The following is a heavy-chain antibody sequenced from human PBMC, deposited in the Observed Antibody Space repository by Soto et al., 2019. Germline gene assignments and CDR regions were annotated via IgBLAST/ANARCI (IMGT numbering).Heavy chain of an antibody. CDR1: GLPFSERY. CDR2: SKTRSQSYTT. D-gene: IGHD3-9*01. Sequence: EVQLVESGGDLVQPGGSLRLSCAASGLPFSERYMDWVRQAPGKGLEWIGRSKTRSQSYTTEYAASVKGRFTISRDVSENSFFLDMNRVKIEDTAVYYCATGLGMPETGYWGQGTRVSVSS. V-gene: IGHV3-72*01. CDR3: ATGLGMPETGY. J-gene: IGHJ4*02.